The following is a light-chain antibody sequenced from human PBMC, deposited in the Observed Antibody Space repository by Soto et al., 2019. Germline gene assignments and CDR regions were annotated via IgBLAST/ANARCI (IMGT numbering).Light chain of an antibody. J-gene: IGKJ4*01. V-gene: IGKV1D-12*01. CDR1: QDITYW. CDR2: DAS. Sequence: DLQMTQSPSSVSASVGDRVTITCRASQDITYWLAWHQQTPGKVPKVLIYDASSLQGGVPSRFSGSGSGTDFTLTISSLQPEDSATYYCQQAHSFPLTFGGGTKVEIK. CDR3: QQAHSFPLT.